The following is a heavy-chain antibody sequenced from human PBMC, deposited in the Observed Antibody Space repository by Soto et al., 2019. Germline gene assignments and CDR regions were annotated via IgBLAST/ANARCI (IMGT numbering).Heavy chain of an antibody. V-gene: IGHV1-18*01. CDR1: GYTFTSYG. Sequence: QVHLVQSGAEVKKPGASVKVSCKGSGYTFTSYGITWVRQAPGQGLEWMGWISAHNGNTDYAQRLQGRVTVTRDTSTSTAYMELRSMSSDDTAVYYCARGRYGDYWGQGALVTVSS. J-gene: IGHJ4*02. CDR3: ARGRYGDY. CDR2: ISAHNGNT. D-gene: IGHD1-1*01.